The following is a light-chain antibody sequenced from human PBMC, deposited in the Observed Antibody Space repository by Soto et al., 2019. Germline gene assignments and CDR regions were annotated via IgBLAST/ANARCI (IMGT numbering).Light chain of an antibody. CDR2: EVH. J-gene: IGLJ2*01. Sequence: QSALTQPPSASGSPGQSVTISCTGTSSDVGGYKYVSWYQQHPGKAPKLMIFEVHKRPSGVPDRFSGSKSGNTASLTVSGLPAEDEADYYCSSYGGTNNVLFGGGTKVTVL. CDR3: SSYGGTNNVL. CDR1: SSDVGGYKY. V-gene: IGLV2-8*01.